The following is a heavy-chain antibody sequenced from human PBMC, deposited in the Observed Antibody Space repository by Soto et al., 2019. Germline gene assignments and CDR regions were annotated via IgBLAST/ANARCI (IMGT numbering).Heavy chain of an antibody. CDR3: ARAVASPYYYYGMDA. V-gene: IGHV1-18*01. CDR1: GYTFTSSG. CDR2: ISTYNGDT. Sequence: QVQLVQSGAEVRKPGASVKVSCKASGYTFTSSGISWLRQAPGQGLEWMGWISTYNGDTNDAPKFQDKVTLTKARSTSTAYKELRSLCSDDAAVYYCARAVASPYYYYGMDAWGQGTRVTVSS. D-gene: IGHD5-12*01. J-gene: IGHJ6*02.